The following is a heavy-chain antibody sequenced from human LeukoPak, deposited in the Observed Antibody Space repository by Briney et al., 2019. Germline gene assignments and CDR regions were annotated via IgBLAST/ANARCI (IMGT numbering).Heavy chain of an antibody. Sequence: GGSLRLSCAASGFTFSSYGMHWVRQAPGKGLEWVAIISYDGSNKYYADSVKGRFTISRDNSKNTLYLQMNSLRAEDTAVYYCARVPSWLDDAFDIWGQGTMVTVSS. V-gene: IGHV3-30*03. CDR2: ISYDGSNK. D-gene: IGHD6-19*01. J-gene: IGHJ3*02. CDR3: ARVPSWLDDAFDI. CDR1: GFTFSSYG.